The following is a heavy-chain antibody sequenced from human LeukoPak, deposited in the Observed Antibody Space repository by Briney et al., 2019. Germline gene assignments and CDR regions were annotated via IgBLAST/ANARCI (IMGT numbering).Heavy chain of an antibody. CDR2: INPNSGGT. D-gene: IGHD4-11*01. Sequence: ASVKASCKASGYTFTGYYLHWVRQAPGQGLEWMGWINPNSGGTHYAQKFQGRVIMTRDTSISTAYMELSRMRSDDTAVYYCARDRVGNYLDYWGQGTLVTVSS. V-gene: IGHV1-2*02. CDR1: GYTFTGYY. J-gene: IGHJ4*02. CDR3: ARDRVGNYLDY.